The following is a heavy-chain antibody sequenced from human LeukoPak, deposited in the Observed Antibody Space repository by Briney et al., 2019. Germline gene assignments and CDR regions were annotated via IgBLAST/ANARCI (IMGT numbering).Heavy chain of an antibody. CDR2: ISYDGSNK. J-gene: IGHJ4*02. CDR1: GFTFSSYA. CDR3: AKNDYGDYAGGGRY. V-gene: IGHV3-30*04. D-gene: IGHD4-17*01. Sequence: PGGSLRLSCAASGFTFSSYAMHWVRQAPGKGLEWVAVISYDGSNKYYADSVKGRFTISRDNSKNTLYLQMNSLRAEDTAVYYCAKNDYGDYAGGGRYWGQGTLVTVSS.